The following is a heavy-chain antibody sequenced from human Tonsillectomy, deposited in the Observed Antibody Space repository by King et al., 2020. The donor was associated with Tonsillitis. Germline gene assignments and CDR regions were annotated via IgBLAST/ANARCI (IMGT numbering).Heavy chain of an antibody. CDR3: ARGIVGATTIWYFDL. D-gene: IGHD1-26*01. J-gene: IGHJ2*01. V-gene: IGHV4-4*07. CDR1: GGSINSYY. CDR2: VYTSGST. Sequence: QLQESGPGLVKPSETLSLTCTVSGGSINSYYWSWIRQPAGKGLEWIGRVYTSGSTNYNPSLKSRVTMSVDTSKNQFSLKLSSVTAAETAVYYCARGIVGATTIWYFDLWGRGTLVTVSS.